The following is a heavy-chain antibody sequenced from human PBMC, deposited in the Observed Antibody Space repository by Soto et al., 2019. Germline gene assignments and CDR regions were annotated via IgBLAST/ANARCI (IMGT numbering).Heavy chain of an antibody. V-gene: IGHV4-34*01. CDR1: GGSFSDYS. CDR2: INHSGST. Sequence: SETLSLTCAVYGGSFSDYSWTWIRQPPGKGLEWIGEINHSGSTYYNPSLKSRVTISVDTSKNQFSLKLTSVTAADTAVYYCRRSSRYSTDVWGQGITVTVSS. D-gene: IGHD6-19*01. CDR3: RRSSRYSTDV. J-gene: IGHJ6*02.